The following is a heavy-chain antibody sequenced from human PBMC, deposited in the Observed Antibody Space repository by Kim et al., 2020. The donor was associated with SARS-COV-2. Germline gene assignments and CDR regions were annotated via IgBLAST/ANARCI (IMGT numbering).Heavy chain of an antibody. V-gene: IGHV1-3*01. D-gene: IGHD3-22*01. CDR2: INAGNGNT. CDR3: AREGYDSSGYYYGWFDP. Sequence: ASVKVSCKASGYTFTSYAMHWVRQAPGQRLEWMGWINAGNGNTKYSQKFQGRVTITRDTSASTAYMELSSLRSEDTAVYYCAREGYDSSGYYYGWFDPWGQGTLVTVSS. J-gene: IGHJ5*02. CDR1: GYTFTSYA.